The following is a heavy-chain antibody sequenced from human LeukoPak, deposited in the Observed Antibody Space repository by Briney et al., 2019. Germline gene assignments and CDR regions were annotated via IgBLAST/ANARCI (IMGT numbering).Heavy chain of an antibody. V-gene: IGHV4-61*01. Sequence: SETLSLTCTVSGGSVSSGSYYWSWIRRPPGKGLEWIGYIYYSGSTNYNPSLKSRVTISVDTSKNQFSLKLSSVTAADTAVYYCARGLPHYDILTGYYLNWFDPWGQGTLVTVSS. CDR3: ARGLPHYDILTGYYLNWFDP. CDR2: IYYSGST. J-gene: IGHJ5*02. D-gene: IGHD3-9*01. CDR1: GGSVSSGSYY.